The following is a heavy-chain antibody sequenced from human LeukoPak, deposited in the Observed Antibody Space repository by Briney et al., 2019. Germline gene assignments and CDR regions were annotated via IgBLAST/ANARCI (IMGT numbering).Heavy chain of an antibody. V-gene: IGHV1-69*13. CDR3: ASSTLPAEYYYDSSGYRIFDY. CDR2: IILIFGTA. Sequence: SVKVSCKASGGTFSSYAISWVRQAPGQGLEWMGGIILIFGTANYAQKFQGRVTITADESTSTAYMELSSLRSEDTAVYYCASSTLPAEYYYDSSGYRIFDYWGQGTLVTVSS. J-gene: IGHJ4*02. CDR1: GGTFSSYA. D-gene: IGHD3-22*01.